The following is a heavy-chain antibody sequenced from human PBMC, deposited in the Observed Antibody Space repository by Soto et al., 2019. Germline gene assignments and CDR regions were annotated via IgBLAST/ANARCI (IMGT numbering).Heavy chain of an antibody. CDR3: AKDLYYGSGNYPS. J-gene: IGHJ5*02. CDR1: GFTFSSYG. V-gene: IGHV3-30*18. Sequence: QVQLVESGGGVVQPGRSLRLSCAASGFTFSSYGMHWVRQAPGKGLEWVAVISYDGSNKYYADSVKGRFTISRDNSKNTLYLQMHSLRAEDTAVYYCAKDLYYGSGNYPSWGQGTLVTVSS. D-gene: IGHD3-10*01. CDR2: ISYDGSNK.